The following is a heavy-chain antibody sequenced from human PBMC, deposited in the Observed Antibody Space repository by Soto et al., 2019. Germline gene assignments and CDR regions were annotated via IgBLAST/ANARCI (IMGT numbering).Heavy chain of an antibody. D-gene: IGHD3-10*01. CDR1: GFTFSNYA. CDR2: ISGSGGST. CDR3: AKVTTYYYGSGSYTPYFYYYMDV. V-gene: IGHV3-23*01. J-gene: IGHJ6*03. Sequence: GGSLRLSCAASGFTFSNYAMSWVRQAPGKGLEWVSTISGSGGSTYYADSVKGRLTISRDNSKNTLYLQMNSLRAEDTAVYYCAKVTTYYYGSGSYTPYFYYYMDVWGKGTTVTVSS.